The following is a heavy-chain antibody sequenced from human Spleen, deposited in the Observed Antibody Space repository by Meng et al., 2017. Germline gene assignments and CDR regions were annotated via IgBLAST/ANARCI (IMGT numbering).Heavy chain of an antibody. J-gene: IGHJ4*02. Sequence: GESLKISCAASGFTVSSNYMSWVRQAPGKGLEWVSVIYSGGSTYYADSVKGRFTISRDNAKNTLYLQMNSLRAEDTAVYYCARGGYSSGLDYWGQGTLVTVSS. CDR1: GFTVSSNY. CDR2: IYSGGST. D-gene: IGHD6-19*01. CDR3: ARGGYSSGLDY. V-gene: IGHV3-53*01.